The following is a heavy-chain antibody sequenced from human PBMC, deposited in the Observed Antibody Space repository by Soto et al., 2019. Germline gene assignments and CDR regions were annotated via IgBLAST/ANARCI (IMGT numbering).Heavy chain of an antibody. CDR3: ASATYYYDSSGRKVVSFDY. D-gene: IGHD3-22*01. J-gene: IGHJ4*02. V-gene: IGHV4-30-2*01. CDR1: GGSISSGGYS. CDR2: IYHSGST. Sequence: SETLSLTCAGSGGSISSGGYSWSWIRQPPGKGLEWIGYIYHSGSTYYNPSLKSRVTISVDRSKNQFSLKLSSVTAADTAVYYCASATYYYDSSGRKVVSFDYWGQGTLVTLSS.